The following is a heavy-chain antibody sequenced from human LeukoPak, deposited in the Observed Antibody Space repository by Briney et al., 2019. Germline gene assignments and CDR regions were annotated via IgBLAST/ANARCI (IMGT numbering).Heavy chain of an antibody. D-gene: IGHD4-23*01. CDR1: GYTFTGYY. J-gene: IGHJ5*02. CDR3: ARGLRWYKGGDWFDP. CDR2: INPNSGGT. V-gene: IGHV1-2*02. Sequence: ASVKVSCKASGYTFTGYYMHWVRQAPGQGLEWMGWINPNSGGTNYAQKFQGRVTMTRDTSISTAYMELSRLRSDDTAVYYCARGLRWYKGGDWFDPWGQGTLVTVSS.